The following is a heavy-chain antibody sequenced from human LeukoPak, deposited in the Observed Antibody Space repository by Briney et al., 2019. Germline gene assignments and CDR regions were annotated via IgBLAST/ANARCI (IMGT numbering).Heavy chain of an antibody. J-gene: IGHJ4*02. Sequence: GGSLRLSCAASGFTFSSYWMNWVRQAPGKGLEWLANIKQDGSQKYYVDSVKGRFTISRDNTKNSLYLQMNSLRAEDTAVYYCARDGTGDSYANYWGQGTLVTVSS. CDR1: GFTFSSYW. CDR3: ARDGTGDSYANY. CDR2: IKQDGSQK. V-gene: IGHV3-7*01. D-gene: IGHD5-18*01.